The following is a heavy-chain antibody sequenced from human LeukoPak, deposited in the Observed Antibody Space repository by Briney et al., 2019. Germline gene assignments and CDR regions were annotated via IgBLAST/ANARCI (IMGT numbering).Heavy chain of an antibody. CDR2: ISGSGGST. CDR3: AKDEYSSTPMPLWGY. D-gene: IGHD6-6*01. CDR1: GFTFSSYA. J-gene: IGHJ4*02. V-gene: IGHV3-23*01. Sequence: GGSMRLSCAASGFTFSSYAMSWVRQAPGKGLEWVSAISGSGGSTYYADSVKGRFTISRDNSKHTLYLQMNSLRAEDTAVYYCAKDEYSSTPMPLWGYWGQGTLVTVSS.